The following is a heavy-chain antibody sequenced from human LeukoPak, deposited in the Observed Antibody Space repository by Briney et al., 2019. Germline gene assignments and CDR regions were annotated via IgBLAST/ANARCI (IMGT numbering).Heavy chain of an antibody. D-gene: IGHD6-13*01. CDR3: ARGRVSSSSWSSTYYYYFYMDV. V-gene: IGHV4-59*01. Sequence: PSETLSLTCSVSGDSISLYYWSWIRRPPGKGLEWIGYIDHTGSTNYNPSLNSRVTISRDTSKNHFSLELSSVTAADTAVYFCARGRVSSSSWSSTYYYYFYMDVWGRGTTVTVSS. J-gene: IGHJ6*03. CDR1: GDSISLYY. CDR2: IDHTGST.